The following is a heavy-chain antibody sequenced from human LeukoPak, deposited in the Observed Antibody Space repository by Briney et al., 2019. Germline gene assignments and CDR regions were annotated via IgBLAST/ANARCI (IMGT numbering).Heavy chain of an antibody. CDR1: GGSISSYY. D-gene: IGHD3-22*01. CDR3: ARGGGVTYYDSTGYLWYFDY. V-gene: IGHV4-59*01. CDR2: IYYSGST. Sequence: PSETLSLTCTVSGGSISSYYWSWIRQPPGKGLEWIGYIYYSGSTKFNPSLRSRVTISVDTSKNQFSLKLSSVTAADTAVYYCARGGGVTYYDSTGYLWYFDYWGQGTLVTVSS. J-gene: IGHJ4*02.